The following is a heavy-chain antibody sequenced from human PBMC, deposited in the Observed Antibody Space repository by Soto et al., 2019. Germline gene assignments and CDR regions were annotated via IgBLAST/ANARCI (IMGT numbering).Heavy chain of an antibody. V-gene: IGHV1-69*06. CDR2: VIPIFGTA. J-gene: IGHJ5*02. CDR1: GGTFSSYA. CDR3: ASAYVRTGKAAARFDP. Sequence: QVQLVQSGAEVKKPGSSVKVSCKASGGTFSSYAISWVRQAPGQGLEWMGGVIPIFGTANDAQKFQGSVTITADKSTSAAYIELSSLRTKDTAVFYGASAYVRTGKAAARFDPWGHGTLLTVSS. D-gene: IGHD6-13*01.